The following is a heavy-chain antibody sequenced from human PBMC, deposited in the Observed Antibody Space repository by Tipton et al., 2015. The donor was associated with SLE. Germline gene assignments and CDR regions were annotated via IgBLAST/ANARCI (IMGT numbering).Heavy chain of an antibody. CDR3: ASVILYYWYFDF. J-gene: IGHJ2*01. Sequence: TLSLTCTVSGGSISSSGAFWGWFRQPPGKGLEWIGNVYYTGTTYYNPSLKSRLTISVDTSKNQFSLTLTSLTAADTAVYYCASVILYYWYFDFWGRGTLVTVSS. CDR2: VYYTGTT. CDR1: GGSISSSGAF. D-gene: IGHD2-15*01. V-gene: IGHV4-39*07.